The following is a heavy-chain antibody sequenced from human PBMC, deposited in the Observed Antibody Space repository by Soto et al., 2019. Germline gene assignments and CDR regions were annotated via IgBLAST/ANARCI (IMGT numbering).Heavy chain of an antibody. J-gene: IGHJ4*02. CDR2: ISSSGSHT. Sequence: GGSLRLSCAASGFSFSDFYMSWIRQAPGKGLEWISYISSSGSHTPYADSVKGRFTISRDNAKNSVYLQMNSLRAEDTAVYYCARVGSTSAAGVLDYWGLGALVTVSS. D-gene: IGHD6-13*01. V-gene: IGHV3-11*06. CDR1: GFSFSDFY. CDR3: ARVGSTSAAGVLDY.